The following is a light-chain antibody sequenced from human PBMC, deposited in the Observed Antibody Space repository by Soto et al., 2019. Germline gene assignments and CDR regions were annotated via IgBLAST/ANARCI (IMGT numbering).Light chain of an antibody. CDR1: NSNIGAGFG. V-gene: IGLV1-40*01. J-gene: IGLJ2*01. Sequence: QSVLTQPPSVSGAPGQRVTISCTGSNSNIGAGFGVQWYQQFPRTAPRLLIYSNTNRPSGVPDRFSASKSGTSASLAITGVRAEDEADYYCQSFDINVLALIFGVGTKLTVL. CDR3: QSFDINVLALI. CDR2: SNT.